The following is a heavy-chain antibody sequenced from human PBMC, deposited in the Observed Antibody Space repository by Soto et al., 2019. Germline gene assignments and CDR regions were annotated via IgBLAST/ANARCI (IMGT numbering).Heavy chain of an antibody. D-gene: IGHD6-13*01. CDR1: GFTFSNYA. CDR2: ISGSGDST. Sequence: GGSLRLSCAASGFTFSNYAMNWVRQAPGKGLEWVSVISGSGDSTFYADSVRGRFTISRDNSKNTLYLQMNSLRADDTAVYYCAKEGGTIWYYFDYWGQGTLVTVSS. J-gene: IGHJ4*02. CDR3: AKEGGTIWYYFDY. V-gene: IGHV3-23*01.